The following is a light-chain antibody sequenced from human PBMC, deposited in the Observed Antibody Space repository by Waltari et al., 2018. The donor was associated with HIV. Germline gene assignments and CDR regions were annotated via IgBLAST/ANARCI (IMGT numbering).Light chain of an antibody. CDR1: SSDIGGYNY. CDR2: EVT. Sequence: QSALTQPPSASGSPGQSVTISCTGTSSDIGGYNYVSWYQQHPGKAPNLIMTEVTKRPSGVPDRFSGSKSGITASLPVSGLQAEDEAHYYCSSYAPTNNFYVLFCGGTALTVL. CDR3: SSYAPTNNFYVL. J-gene: IGLJ2*01. V-gene: IGLV2-8*01.